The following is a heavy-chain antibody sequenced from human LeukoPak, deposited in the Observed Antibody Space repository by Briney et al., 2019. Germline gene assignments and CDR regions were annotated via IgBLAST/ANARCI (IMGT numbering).Heavy chain of an antibody. CDR1: GFTFSSYD. D-gene: IGHD1-26*01. Sequence: PGGSLRLSCAASGFTFSSYDMHWVRQAAGKGLEWVSAICTAGDTYYPGSVTGRFTISRENAKISLYLQMNSLRAGDTAVYYCARSVGLNWFDPWGQGTLVTVSS. CDR2: ICTAGDT. CDR3: ARSVGLNWFDP. J-gene: IGHJ5*02. V-gene: IGHV3-13*01.